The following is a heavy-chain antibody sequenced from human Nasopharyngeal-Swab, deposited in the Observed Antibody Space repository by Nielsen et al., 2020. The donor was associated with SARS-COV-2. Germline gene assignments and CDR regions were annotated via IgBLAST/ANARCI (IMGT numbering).Heavy chain of an antibody. CDR2: INHSGST. Sequence: WIRQPPGKGLEWIGEINHSGSTNYNPSLKSRVTISVDTSKNQFSLKLSSVTAADTAVYYCARGIRPRPRATRGRYFDYWGQGTLVTVSS. CDR3: ARGIRPRPRATRGRYFDY. D-gene: IGHD1-26*01. J-gene: IGHJ4*02. V-gene: IGHV4-34*01.